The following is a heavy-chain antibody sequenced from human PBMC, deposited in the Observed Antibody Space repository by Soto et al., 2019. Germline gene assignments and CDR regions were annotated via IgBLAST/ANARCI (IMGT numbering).Heavy chain of an antibody. J-gene: IGHJ5*02. Sequence: QVQLQESGPGLVKPSETLSLTCTVSGGSISSYYWSWIRQPPGKGLEWIGYIYYSGSTNYIPSLKSRVTLSVDTSKNQFSLKLGSVTAADTAVYYCARALAAADLTPPYNWFDPWGQVTLVTVSS. CDR2: IYYSGST. CDR1: GGSISSYY. D-gene: IGHD6-13*01. V-gene: IGHV4-59*01. CDR3: ARALAAADLTPPYNWFDP.